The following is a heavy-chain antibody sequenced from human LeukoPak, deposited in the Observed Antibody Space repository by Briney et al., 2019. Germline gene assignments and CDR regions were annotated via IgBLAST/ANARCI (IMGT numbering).Heavy chain of an antibody. Sequence: PSETLSLTCTVYGRSISSYYWSWIRQPAGKGLEWIGRIYTSGSTNYDPSLKSRVTMSVDTSKNQFSLKLSSVTAADTAVYYCARDRSSSSWYPYYFDYWGQGTLVTVSS. J-gene: IGHJ4*02. CDR2: IYTSGST. D-gene: IGHD6-13*01. CDR1: GRSISSYY. CDR3: ARDRSSSSWYPYYFDY. V-gene: IGHV4-4*07.